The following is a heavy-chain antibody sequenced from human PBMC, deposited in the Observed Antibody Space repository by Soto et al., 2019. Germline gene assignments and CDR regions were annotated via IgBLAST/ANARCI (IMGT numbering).Heavy chain of an antibody. CDR1: GFSLSTSGVG. CDR2: IYWDDDK. D-gene: IGHD6-19*01. Sequence: QITLKESGTPLVKPTQTLTLTCTFSGFSLSTSGVGVGWIRQPPGKALEWLALIYWDDDKRYSPSLKSRLTITNDTAKNQVVLTMTNMDPVDTATYYCAHSYSSGWYYGDDAFDVWGQGTMVTVSS. V-gene: IGHV2-5*02. CDR3: AHSYSSGWYYGDDAFDV. J-gene: IGHJ3*01.